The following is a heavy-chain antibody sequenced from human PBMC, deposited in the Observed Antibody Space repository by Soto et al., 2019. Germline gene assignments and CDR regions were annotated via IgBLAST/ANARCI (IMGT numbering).Heavy chain of an antibody. CDR3: ARHAIVGATMNFDY. D-gene: IGHD1-26*01. V-gene: IGHV1-69*13. Sequence: VASVKVSCKASGGTFSSYAISWVRQAPGQGLEWMGGIIPIFGTANYAQKFQGRVTITADESTSTAYMELSSLRSEDTAVYYCARHAIVGATMNFDYWGQGTLVTVSS. J-gene: IGHJ4*02. CDR1: GGTFSSYA. CDR2: IIPIFGTA.